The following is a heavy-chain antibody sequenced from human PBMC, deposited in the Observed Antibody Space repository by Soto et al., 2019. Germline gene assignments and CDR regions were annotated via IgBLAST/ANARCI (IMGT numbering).Heavy chain of an antibody. CDR3: AKDPQSIAVAGNLFFDY. V-gene: IGHV3-23*01. D-gene: IGHD6-19*01. Sequence: GGSLRLSCAAAGFPFSSYGMSWVRPAPGKGLEWVSAISGSGGSTYYADSVKGRFTISRDNSKNTLYLQMNSLRAEDTAVYYCAKDPQSIAVAGNLFFDYWGQGTLVTVSS. CDR2: ISGSGGST. CDR1: GFPFSSYG. J-gene: IGHJ4*02.